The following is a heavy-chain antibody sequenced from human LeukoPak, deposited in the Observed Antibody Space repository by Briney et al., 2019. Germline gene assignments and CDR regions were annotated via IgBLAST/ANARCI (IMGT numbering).Heavy chain of an antibody. D-gene: IGHD1-26*01. Sequence: GGSLRLSCAASGFTFSSYGMSWVRQAPGKGLEWVSYISSSGTTISYAQSVKGRFTITRDNAQNSLTLHMNTLRADDTAVYYCAKDGGTHFDHWGQGTLVTVSS. CDR1: GFTFSSYG. CDR3: AKDGGTHFDH. CDR2: ISSSGTTI. J-gene: IGHJ4*02. V-gene: IGHV3-48*01.